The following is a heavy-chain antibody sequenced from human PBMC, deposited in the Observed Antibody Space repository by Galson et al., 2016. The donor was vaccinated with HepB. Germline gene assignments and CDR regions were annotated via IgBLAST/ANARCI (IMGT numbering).Heavy chain of an antibody. V-gene: IGHV3-9*01. CDR3: ARFVEPDSSFDF. J-gene: IGHJ4*02. Sequence: SLRLSCAVSGITHHIYAMHWVRQRPGKGLEWVSGIQLISGDVGYADSVRGRFIISRDNTKNSLHLRMDSLRVDDTAVYYCARFVEPDSSFDFWGQGTLVTVSS. CDR1: GITHHIYA. CDR2: IQLISGDV. D-gene: IGHD6-6*01.